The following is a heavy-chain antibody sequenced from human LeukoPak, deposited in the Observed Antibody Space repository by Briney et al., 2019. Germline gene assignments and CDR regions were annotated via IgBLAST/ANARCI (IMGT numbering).Heavy chain of an antibody. J-gene: IGHJ4*02. CDR1: GFTFSSYA. CDR3: AKFLPTHIVVANYYFDY. CDR2: ISGSGGST. V-gene: IGHV3-23*01. D-gene: IGHD2-21*01. Sequence: GGSLRLSCAASGFTFSSYAMSWIRQAPGKGLEWVSAISGSGGSTYYADSVKGRFTISRDNSKNTLYLQMNSLRAEDTAVYYCAKFLPTHIVVANYYFDYWGQGTLVTVSS.